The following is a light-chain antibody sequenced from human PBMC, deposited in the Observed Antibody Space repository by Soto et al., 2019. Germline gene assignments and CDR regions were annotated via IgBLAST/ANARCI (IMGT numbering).Light chain of an antibody. J-gene: IGLJ1*01. CDR2: EGF. V-gene: IGLV2-23*03. CDR1: SSDVGSYNP. CDR3: CSYSCSSTFG. Sequence: QSALTQPASVSGSPGKSITISCAGSSSDVGSYNPVSWYQQHPGNAPKLIIYEGFKRPSGVSNRFSDSKSGSTASLTISGLQAEDEADYYCCSYSCSSTFGFGTGTKLTVL.